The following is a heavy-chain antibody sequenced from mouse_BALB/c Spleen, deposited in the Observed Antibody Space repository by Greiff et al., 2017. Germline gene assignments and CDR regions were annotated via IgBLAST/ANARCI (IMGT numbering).Heavy chain of an antibody. Sequence: VQLKQSGAELVKPGASVKLSCTASGFNIKDTYMHWVKQRPEQGLEWIGRIDPANGNTKYDPKFQGKATITADTSSNTAYLQLSSLTSEDTAVYYCARWGGDYYGSAFAYWGQGTLVTVSA. V-gene: IGHV14-3*02. J-gene: IGHJ3*01. D-gene: IGHD1-1*01. CDR1: GFNIKDTY. CDR2: IDPANGNT. CDR3: ARWGGDYYGSAFAY.